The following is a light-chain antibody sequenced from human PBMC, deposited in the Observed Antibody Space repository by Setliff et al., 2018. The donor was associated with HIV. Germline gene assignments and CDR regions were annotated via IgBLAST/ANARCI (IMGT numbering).Light chain of an antibody. V-gene: IGLV2-14*01. CDR3: CSYAGTSTHVV. Sequence: SALTQPASVSGSPGQSITISCTGTGTDIGGYNFVSWYQQHPGKAPKVMIYGVNNRPSGVSYRFSGFKSGNTASLTISGLQAEDEADYYCCSYAGTSTHVVFGGGTKVTVL. J-gene: IGLJ2*01. CDR1: GTDIGGYNF. CDR2: GVN.